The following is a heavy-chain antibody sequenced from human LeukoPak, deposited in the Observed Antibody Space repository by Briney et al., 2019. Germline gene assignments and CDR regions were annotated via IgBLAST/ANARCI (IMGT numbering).Heavy chain of an antibody. J-gene: IGHJ4*02. Sequence: GGSLRLSWAASGFTFSNAWVSWVRQAPGKGREWVGRIKSKTDGGTTDYAAPVKGRFTISRDDSKNTLYLQMNSLKTEDTTVYYCTTDQVSGYCSSTSCYGVMGGDYWGQGTLVTVSS. CDR1: GFTFSNAW. CDR2: IKSKTDGGTT. CDR3: TTDQVSGYCSSTSCYGVMGGDY. V-gene: IGHV3-15*01. D-gene: IGHD2-2*01.